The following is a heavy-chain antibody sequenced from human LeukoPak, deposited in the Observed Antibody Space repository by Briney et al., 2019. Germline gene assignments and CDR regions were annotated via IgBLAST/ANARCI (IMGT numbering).Heavy chain of an antibody. CDR3: AKACRDGYNYDY. D-gene: IGHD5-24*01. CDR2: LSGSGGST. V-gene: IGHV3-23*01. J-gene: IGHJ4*02. Sequence: GGSLRLSCAASGFTFSSYAMSWVRQAPGKGLEWVSALSGSGGSTYYADSVKGRFAISRDNSKNTLYLQMNSLRAEDTAVFYCAKACRDGYNYDYWGQGTLVTVSS. CDR1: GFTFSSYA.